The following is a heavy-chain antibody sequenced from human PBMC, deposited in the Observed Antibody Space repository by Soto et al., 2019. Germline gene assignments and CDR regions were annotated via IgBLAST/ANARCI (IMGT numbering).Heavy chain of an antibody. CDR3: AKDMTTVTYGGDYFDY. CDR1: GFTFSSYG. Sequence: QVQLVESGGGVVQPGRSLRLSCAASGFTFSSYGMHWVRQAPGKGLEWVAVISYDGSNKYYADSVKGRFTISRDNSKNTLYLQMNSLRAEDTAVYYCAKDMTTVTYGGDYFDYWGPGTLVTVSS. J-gene: IGHJ4*02. CDR2: ISYDGSNK. D-gene: IGHD4-17*01. V-gene: IGHV3-30*18.